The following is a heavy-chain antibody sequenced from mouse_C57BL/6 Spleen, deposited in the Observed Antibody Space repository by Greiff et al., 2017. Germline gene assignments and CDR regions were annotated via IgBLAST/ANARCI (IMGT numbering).Heavy chain of an antibody. CDR2: IYPGSGST. J-gene: IGHJ2*01. CDR1: GYTFTSYW. Sequence: QVQLQQPGAELVKPGASVKMSCKASGYTFTSYWITWVKQRPGQGLEWIGDIYPGSGSTNYNEKFKSKATLTVDTSSSTAYMQLSSLTSEDSAVYYCARYSYDYGSSDYWGQGTTLTVSS. CDR3: ARYSYDYGSSDY. V-gene: IGHV1-55*01. D-gene: IGHD1-1*01.